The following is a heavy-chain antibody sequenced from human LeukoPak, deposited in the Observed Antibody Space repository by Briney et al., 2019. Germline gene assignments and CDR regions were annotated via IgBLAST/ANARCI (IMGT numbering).Heavy chain of an antibody. V-gene: IGHV4-59*01. CDR3: AKSSGSYDAFDI. Sequence: PSETLSLTCTVSGGSISSYYWSWIRQPPGKGLEWIGYIYYSGSTNYNPSLKSRVTISVDTSKNQFSLELSSVTAADTAVYYCAKSSGSYDAFDIWGQGTMVTVSS. D-gene: IGHD1-26*01. CDR2: IYYSGST. CDR1: GGSISSYY. J-gene: IGHJ3*02.